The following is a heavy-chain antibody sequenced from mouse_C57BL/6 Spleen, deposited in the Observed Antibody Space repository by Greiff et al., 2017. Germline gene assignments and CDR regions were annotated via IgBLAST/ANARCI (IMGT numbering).Heavy chain of an antibody. CDR1: GYTFTSYW. D-gene: IGHD3-1*01. V-gene: IGHV1-53*01. J-gene: IGHJ1*03. Sequence: QVQLQQPGTELVKPGASVKLSCKASGYTFTSYWMHWVKPRPGQGLEWIGNINPSNGGTNYNEKFKRKATLTVDKSSSTAYMQLSSLTSEDSAVYYCARSGPHWYFDVWGTGTTVTVSS. CDR3: ARSGPHWYFDV. CDR2: INPSNGGT.